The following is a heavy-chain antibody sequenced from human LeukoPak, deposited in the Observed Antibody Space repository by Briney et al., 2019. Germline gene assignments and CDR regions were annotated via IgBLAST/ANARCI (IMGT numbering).Heavy chain of an antibody. V-gene: IGHV3-23*01. CDR2: ISGASDYT. CDR1: GFTFSSNT. CDR3: AKDPLRGWYD. D-gene: IGHD6-19*01. Sequence: PGGSLRLSCTASGFTFSSNTMTWVRQAPGQGLEWVSTISGASDYTFYVDSVKGRFTISRDNSKRTLYLQMNSLRAEDTAVYYCAKDPLRGWYDWGQGTLVTVSS. J-gene: IGHJ4*02.